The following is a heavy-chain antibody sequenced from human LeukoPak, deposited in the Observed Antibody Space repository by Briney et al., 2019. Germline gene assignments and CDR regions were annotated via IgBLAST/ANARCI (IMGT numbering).Heavy chain of an antibody. CDR1: GGSFSGYY. CDR3: ARGLGLGYCISTSCYTFDY. CDR2: INHSGST. V-gene: IGHV4-34*01. J-gene: IGHJ4*02. Sequence: SETLSLTCAVSGGSFSGYYWSWIRQPPGQGLEWIGEINHSGSTNYNPSLKSRVTISVDTSKNQFSLKLSSVTAADTAVYYCARGLGLGYCISTSCYTFDYWGQGTLVTVSS. D-gene: IGHD2-2*02.